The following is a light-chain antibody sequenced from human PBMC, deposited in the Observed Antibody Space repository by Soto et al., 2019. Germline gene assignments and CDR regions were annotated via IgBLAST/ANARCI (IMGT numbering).Light chain of an antibody. CDR3: SSYTTSNTLV. CDR1: SSDVGDYNY. CDR2: DVT. J-gene: IGLJ1*01. Sequence: QSVLTQPASVSGSPGQSITISCTGTSSDVGDYNYVSWYQQHPGKAPKLIVYDVTNRPSGVSDRFSGSKSGNTASLSISGLQAEDEADYYCSSYTTSNTLVFGTATKLTVL. V-gene: IGLV2-14*01.